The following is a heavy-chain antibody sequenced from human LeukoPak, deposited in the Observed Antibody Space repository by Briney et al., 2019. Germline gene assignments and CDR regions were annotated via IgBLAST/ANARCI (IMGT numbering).Heavy chain of an antibody. V-gene: IGHV1-18*01. CDR1: GYTFTNFG. CDR2: ISAYNGNT. D-gene: IGHD1-26*01. Sequence: ASVKVSCKASGYTFTNFGISWVRQVPGQGLEWMGWISAYNGNTNYAQKLQGRVTMTTDTSTSTAYMELRSLRSDDTAVYYCARDGEWEQLGAFDIWGQGTMVTVSS. CDR3: ARDGEWEQLGAFDI. J-gene: IGHJ3*02.